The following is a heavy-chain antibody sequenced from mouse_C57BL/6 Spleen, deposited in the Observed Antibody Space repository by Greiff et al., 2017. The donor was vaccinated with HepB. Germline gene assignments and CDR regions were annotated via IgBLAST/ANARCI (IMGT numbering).Heavy chain of an antibody. J-gene: IGHJ2*01. D-gene: IGHD2-4*01. CDR1: GFTFNDYY. CDR3: ARAICDSYYFDY. CDR2: IDPEDGET. V-gene: IGHV14-2*01. Sequence: VQLQQSGAELVKPGASVKLSCKASGFTFNDYYMHWVKQRTEQGLEWIGRIDPEDGETKYAPKFKGKATITAATSSNTAYLQLSSLTSEDTAVYYYARAICDSYYFDYWGQGTTLTVSS.